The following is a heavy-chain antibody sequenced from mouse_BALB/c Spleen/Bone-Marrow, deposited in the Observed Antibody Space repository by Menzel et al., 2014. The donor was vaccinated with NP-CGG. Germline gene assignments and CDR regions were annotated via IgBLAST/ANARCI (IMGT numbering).Heavy chain of an antibody. J-gene: IGHJ4*01. CDR1: GFNIKDTY. CDR2: IDPANGNT. V-gene: IGHV14-3*02. Sequence: EVKLMESGAELVKPGASVKLSCTASGFNIKDTYMHWVKQRPEQGLEWIGRIDPANGNTKYDPKFQGKATITADTSSNTAYLQLSSLTSEDTAVYYCARGGIWSYAMDCWGQGTSVTVSS. CDR3: ARGGIWSYAMDC. D-gene: IGHD1-1*02.